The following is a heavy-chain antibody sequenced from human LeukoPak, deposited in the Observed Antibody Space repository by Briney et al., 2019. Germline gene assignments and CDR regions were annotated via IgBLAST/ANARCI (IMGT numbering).Heavy chain of an antibody. V-gene: IGHV3-48*02. CDR1: GFTFSTYN. J-gene: IGHJ2*01. CDR3: ARLFDL. Sequence: GGSLRLSCAASGFTFSTYNMNWVRQAPGKGLEWVSYISSSGSTMYYADSVKGRFTISRDNAKNSLYLQMNSLRDEDTAVYYCARLFDLWGRGTLVTVSS. CDR2: ISSSGSTM.